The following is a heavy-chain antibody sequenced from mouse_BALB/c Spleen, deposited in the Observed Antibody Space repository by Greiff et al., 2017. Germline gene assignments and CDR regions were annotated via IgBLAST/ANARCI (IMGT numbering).Heavy chain of an antibody. CDR2: ISSGSSTI. CDR3: AKDYGNFPFAY. J-gene: IGHJ3*01. V-gene: IGHV5-17*02. D-gene: IGHD2-1*01. Sequence: EVKVVESGGGLVQPGGSRKLSCAASGFTFSSFGMHWVRQAPEKGLEWVAYISSGSSTIYYADTVKGRFTISRDNPKNTLFLQMTSLRSEDTAMYYCAKDYGNFPFAYWGQGTLVTVSA. CDR1: GFTFSSFG.